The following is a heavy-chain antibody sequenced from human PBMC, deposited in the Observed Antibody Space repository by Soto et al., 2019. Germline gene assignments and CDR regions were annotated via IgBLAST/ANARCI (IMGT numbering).Heavy chain of an antibody. CDR2: TYYRSRWFS. Sequence: HLQQSGPGLVKPSQTLSLTCAIYGDNVSTNSAAWNWIRQSPSRGLEWLGRTYYRSRWFSNYAFSVKSRVCIKADTYKNHFSLELQSVTPEDTAVYYCARGPFQEGSGMGWGAPWGEGTPVIVSS. J-gene: IGHJ5*02. CDR3: ARGPFQEGSGMGWGAP. D-gene: IGHD3-10*01. CDR1: GDNVSTNSAA. V-gene: IGHV6-1*01.